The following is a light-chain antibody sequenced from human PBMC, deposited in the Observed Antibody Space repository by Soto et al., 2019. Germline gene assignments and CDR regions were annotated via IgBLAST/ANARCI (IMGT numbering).Light chain of an antibody. J-gene: IGKJ5*01. Sequence: EIVWTQSPSTRSWSPVEGAALSCGCSQSIGYYLAWYQEKPGQAPRLLIYDASIRATGIPARFSGSGSGTDFTLTITRLEPEDFAVYYCQQYGSSPPLTFGQGTRLEIK. V-gene: IGKV3D-20*01. CDR1: QSIGYY. CDR3: QQYGSSPPLT. CDR2: DAS.